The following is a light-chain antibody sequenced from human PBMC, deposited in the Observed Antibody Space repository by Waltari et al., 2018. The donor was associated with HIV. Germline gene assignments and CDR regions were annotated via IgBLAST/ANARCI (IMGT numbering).Light chain of an antibody. V-gene: IGKV3-11*01. Sequence: EIVLTQSPATLSLSPGERATLSCRTSQSVGSALAWYRQKPGQAPRLLIYEASKRATGIPARFSGSGSGTDFTRTISSLEPEDFAVYYCQQRSNWYTFGQGTRLDIK. CDR3: QQRSNWYT. J-gene: IGKJ2*01. CDR2: EAS. CDR1: QSVGSA.